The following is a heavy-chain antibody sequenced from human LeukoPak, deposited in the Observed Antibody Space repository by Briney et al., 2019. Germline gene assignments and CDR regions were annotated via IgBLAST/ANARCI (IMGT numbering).Heavy chain of an antibody. J-gene: IGHJ4*02. CDR2: IGGPDDT. D-gene: IGHD7-27*01. CDR3: AKDATPRNSVWDYFDY. CDR1: GFSFNIHA. Sequence: GGSLRLSCAASGFSFNIHAMTWVRQAPGKGLEWVAVIGGPDDTHYADSVKGRFAVSRDDSTNTVFLQMNSLRADDSAMYYCAKDATPRNSVWDYFDYWGQGTLVTVSS. V-gene: IGHV3-23*01.